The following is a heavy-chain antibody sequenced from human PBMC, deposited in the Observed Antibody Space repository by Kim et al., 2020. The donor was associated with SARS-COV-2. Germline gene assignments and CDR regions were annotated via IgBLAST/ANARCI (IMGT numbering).Heavy chain of an antibody. CDR1: GGSFSGYY. Sequence: SETLSLTCAVYGGSFSGYYWSWIRQPPGKVLEWIGEINHSGSTNYNPSLKSRVTISVDTSKNQFSLKLSSVTAADTAVYYCARVRRVSRVALRYYYYGMDVWGQGTTVTVSS. CDR2: INHSGST. V-gene: IGHV4-34*01. CDR3: ARVRRVSRVALRYYYYGMDV. J-gene: IGHJ6*02. D-gene: IGHD2-15*01.